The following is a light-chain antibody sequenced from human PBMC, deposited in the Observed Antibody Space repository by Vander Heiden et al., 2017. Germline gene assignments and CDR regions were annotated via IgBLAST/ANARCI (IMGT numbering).Light chain of an antibody. CDR3: CSCASPDTYV. CDR2: DVS. CDR1: SNDFGYYNL. V-gene: IGLV2-23*02. Sequence: SALTPPASVPGPPGQSITISCTGTSNDFGYYNLVSWYQQHPGKAPKLIIYDVSERPSGVSDRFSGSKSGNTASLTISGLQAEDEADYYCCSCASPDTYVFGTVTKVTVL. J-gene: IGLJ1*01.